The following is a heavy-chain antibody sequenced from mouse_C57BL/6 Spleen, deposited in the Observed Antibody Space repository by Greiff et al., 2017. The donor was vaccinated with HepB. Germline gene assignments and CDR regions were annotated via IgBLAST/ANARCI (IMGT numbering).Heavy chain of an antibody. CDR3: ARFFTTVVATDYYAMDY. V-gene: IGHV1-54*01. Sequence: VQLQQSGAELVRPGTSVKVSCKASGYAFTNYLIEWVKQRPGQGLEWIGVINPGSGGTNYNEKFKGKATLTADKSSSTAYMQLSSLTSEDSAVYFCARFFTTVVATDYYAMDYWGQGTSVTVSS. CDR2: INPGSGGT. D-gene: IGHD1-1*01. J-gene: IGHJ4*01. CDR1: GYAFTNYL.